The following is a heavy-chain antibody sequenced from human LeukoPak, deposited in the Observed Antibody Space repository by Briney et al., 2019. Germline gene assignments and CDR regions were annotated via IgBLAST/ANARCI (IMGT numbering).Heavy chain of an antibody. V-gene: IGHV3-11*06. CDR2: ISRSSSYT. J-gene: IGHJ3*01. D-gene: IGHD1-7*01. CDR3: ARRTFPNDAFDV. Sequence: PGGSLRLSCAASGFTFSDYYMSWIRQAPGKGLEWVSYISRSSSYTNYADSVKGRFTISRDNAKNSLYLQMNSLRAEDTAVYYCARRTFPNDAFDVWGQGTVVTVSS. CDR1: GFTFSDYY.